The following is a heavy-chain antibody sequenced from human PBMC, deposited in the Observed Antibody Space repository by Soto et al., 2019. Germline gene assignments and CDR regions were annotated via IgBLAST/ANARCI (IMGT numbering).Heavy chain of an antibody. Sequence: QVQLQESGPGLVKPSETLSLTCTVSGGSVSSGSYYWSWIRQPPGKGLEWIGYIYYSGSTNYNPSRKSRVAISVDTSKNQFSLKLSSVTAADTAVYYCATDSYYYGMDVWGQGTTVTVSS. CDR1: GGSVSSGSYY. CDR3: ATDSYYYGMDV. J-gene: IGHJ6*02. CDR2: IYYSGST. V-gene: IGHV4-61*01.